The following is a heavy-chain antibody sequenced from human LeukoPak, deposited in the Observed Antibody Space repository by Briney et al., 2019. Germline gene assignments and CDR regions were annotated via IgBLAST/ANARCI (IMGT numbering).Heavy chain of an antibody. D-gene: IGHD3-22*01. Sequence: PGGSLRLSCAASGFTISSYSMNWVRQAPGKGLEWVSSISSSGSYIYYADSVKGRFTISRDNAKNSLYLQMNSLRAEDTAVYYCARVGSGYYRPLDYWGQGTLVTVSS. CDR1: GFTISSYS. CDR3: ARVGSGYYRPLDY. V-gene: IGHV3-21*01. CDR2: ISSSGSYI. J-gene: IGHJ4*02.